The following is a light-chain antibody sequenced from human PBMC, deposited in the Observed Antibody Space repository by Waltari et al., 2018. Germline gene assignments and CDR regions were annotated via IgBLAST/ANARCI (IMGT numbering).Light chain of an antibody. CDR2: DLN. Sequence: QSALTQPASVSGSPGQSITISCTGSNSDIGGYNFVSWYQQHPCQAPKLMIYDLNKRPSGVSNRFSASKSGKTASLTISGLQAEDDANYYCSSYTTSSTLVFGGGTKVTVL. V-gene: IGLV2-14*03. CDR1: NSDIGGYNF. CDR3: SSYTTSSTLV. J-gene: IGLJ2*01.